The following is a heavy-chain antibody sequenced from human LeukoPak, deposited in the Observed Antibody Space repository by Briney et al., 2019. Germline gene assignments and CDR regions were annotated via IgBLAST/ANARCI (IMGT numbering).Heavy chain of an antibody. CDR1: GGSISTYY. CDR2: VYYSGDT. V-gene: IGHV4-59*01. CDR3: ARGTSRAARRNLTGPKYYYYYMDV. Sequence: PSETLSLTCTVSGGSISTYYWNWIRQPPGKGLEWIGYVYYSGDTNYNPSLKSRLVMSVDTSRNQFSLNLTSVTAADTAVYYCARGTSRAARRNLTGPKYYYYYMDVWGKGTTVTVSS. J-gene: IGHJ6*03. D-gene: IGHD6-6*01.